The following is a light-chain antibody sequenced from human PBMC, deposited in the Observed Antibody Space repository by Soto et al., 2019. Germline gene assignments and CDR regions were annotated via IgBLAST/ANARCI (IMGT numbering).Light chain of an antibody. Sequence: EIVMTQSPATLSVSPGERATLSCRASQSVSSNLAWYQQKPGQAPRLLTYGASTRATGVPARFSGSGSGTEFTLTISSLQSEDFAVYYCHQYNNWPPLYTFGQGTNLEMK. V-gene: IGKV3-15*01. J-gene: IGKJ2*01. CDR3: HQYNNWPPLYT. CDR2: GAS. CDR1: QSVSSN.